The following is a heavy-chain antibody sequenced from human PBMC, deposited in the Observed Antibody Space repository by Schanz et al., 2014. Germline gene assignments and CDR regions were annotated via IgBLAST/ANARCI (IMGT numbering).Heavy chain of an antibody. D-gene: IGHD6-13*01. Sequence: VQLLESGGGVVQPGGSLRLSCAASGFTFTTNAMSWVRQPPGKGLEWVSAISGNGGSTYFADSVKGRFTISRDNSDNTLFLQINSLRAEDTAVYYCARDLRNSRPSYYDHWGQGTLVTVSA. CDR1: GFTFTTNA. V-gene: IGHV3-23*01. J-gene: IGHJ4*02. CDR3: ARDLRNSRPSYYDH. CDR2: ISGNGGST.